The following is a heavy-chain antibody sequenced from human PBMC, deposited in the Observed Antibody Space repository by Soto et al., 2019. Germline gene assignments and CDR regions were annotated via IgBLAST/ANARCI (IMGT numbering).Heavy chain of an antibody. CDR1: GYTFTSYY. CDR2: INPSGGST. Sequence: GASVKVSCKASGYTFTSYYMHWVRQAPGQGLEWMGIINPSGGSTSYAQKFQGRVTMTRDTSTSTVYMELSSLRSEDTAVYYCARDLPVGSYAPTGTYGMDVWGQGTTVTVSS. V-gene: IGHV1-46*01. D-gene: IGHD1-26*01. CDR3: ARDLPVGSYAPTGTYGMDV. J-gene: IGHJ6*02.